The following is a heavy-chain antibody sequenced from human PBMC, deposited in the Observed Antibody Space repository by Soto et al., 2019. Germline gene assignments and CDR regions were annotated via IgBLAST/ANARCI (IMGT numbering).Heavy chain of an antibody. CDR3: ANIQRGFRPLYYFDY. Sequence: TSETLSLTCTVSGGSISSSSYYWGWIRQPPGKGLEWIGSIYYSGSTYYNPSLKSRVTISVDTSKNQFSLKLSSVTAADTAVYYCANIQRGFRPLYYFDYWGQGTLVTVSS. D-gene: IGHD3-10*01. CDR1: GGSISSSSYY. J-gene: IGHJ4*02. CDR2: IYYSGST. V-gene: IGHV4-39*01.